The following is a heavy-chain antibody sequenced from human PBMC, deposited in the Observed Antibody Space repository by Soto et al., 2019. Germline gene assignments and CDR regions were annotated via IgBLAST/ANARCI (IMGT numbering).Heavy chain of an antibody. Sequence: SVKVSCKASGGPFSSYAISWVRQAPGQGLEWIGGIIPIFGTANYAQKFQGRVTITADKSTSTAYMELSSLRSEDTAVYYCARGICGGDCYNANNWFDPWGQGTMVTVSS. CDR1: GGPFSSYA. CDR2: IIPIFGTA. V-gene: IGHV1-69*06. D-gene: IGHD2-21*02. CDR3: ARGICGGDCYNANNWFDP. J-gene: IGHJ5*02.